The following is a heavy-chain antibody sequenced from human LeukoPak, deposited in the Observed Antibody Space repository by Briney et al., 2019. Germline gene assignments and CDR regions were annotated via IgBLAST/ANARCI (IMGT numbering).Heavy chain of an antibody. J-gene: IGHJ4*02. CDR2: LSDGGGVT. CDR3: ARESGSSSSWYIDY. D-gene: IGHD6-13*01. Sequence: PGGSLRFSCAASGFTFSSYAMSWVRQAPGKGLEWVSTLSDGGGVTYYADSVKGRFTISRDNSKNTLYLQMNSLKPEDTAVYYCARESGSSSSWYIDYWGQGTLVTVSS. V-gene: IGHV3-23*01. CDR1: GFTFSSYA.